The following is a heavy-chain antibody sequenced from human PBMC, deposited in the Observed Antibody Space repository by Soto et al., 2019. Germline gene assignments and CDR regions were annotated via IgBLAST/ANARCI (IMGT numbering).Heavy chain of an antibody. CDR2: ISSSSSTI. D-gene: IGHD2-8*02. Sequence: EVQLVESGGGLVQPGGSLRLSCAASGFTFSSYSMNWVRQAPGKGLEWVSYISSSSSTIYYADSVKGRFTISRDNAKNSLYLQMNSLRDEDTAVYYCARVGEHCLVLSNYYSYGMDVWGQGTTVPVSS. CDR3: ARVGEHCLVLSNYYSYGMDV. V-gene: IGHV3-48*02. J-gene: IGHJ6*02. CDR1: GFTFSSYS.